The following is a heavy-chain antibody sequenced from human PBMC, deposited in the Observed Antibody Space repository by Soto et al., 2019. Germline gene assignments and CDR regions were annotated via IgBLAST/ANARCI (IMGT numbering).Heavy chain of an antibody. CDR3: AKGAVVVTAKDGMYD. V-gene: IGHV3-23*01. D-gene: IGHD2-21*02. J-gene: IGHJ6*02. Sequence: EVQLLESGGGLVQPGGSLRLSCAASGFTFSSYAMSWVRQAPGKGLEWVSAISGSGGSTYYADSVKGRFTISRDNSKNTLYLQMNSMRAEDTVVYYCAKGAVVVTAKDGMYDWGQGTTVTVSS. CDR1: GFTFSSYA. CDR2: ISGSGGST.